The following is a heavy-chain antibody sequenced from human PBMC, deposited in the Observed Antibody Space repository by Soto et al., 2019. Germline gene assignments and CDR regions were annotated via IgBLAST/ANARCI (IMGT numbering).Heavy chain of an antibody. V-gene: IGHV1-69*02. CDR3: ARILTTYYDFGMDV. D-gene: IGHD3-9*01. CDR1: GGTFSSYT. CDR2: IIPILGIA. J-gene: IGHJ6*02. Sequence: QVQLVQSGAEVKKPGSSVKFSCKASGGTFSSYTISWVRQAPGQGLEWMGRIIPILGIANYAQKFQGRVTITADKSTSTAYMELSSLRSEDTAVYYCARILTTYYDFGMDVGGQVTTVTVSS.